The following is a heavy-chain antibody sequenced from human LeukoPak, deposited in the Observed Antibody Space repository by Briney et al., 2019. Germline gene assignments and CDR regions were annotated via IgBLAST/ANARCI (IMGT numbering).Heavy chain of an antibody. J-gene: IGHJ4*02. CDR2: IIPIFGTA. CDR3: ARRATSERGHSYGLDY. CDR1: GGTFSSYA. Sequence: SVKVSCKASGGTFSSYAISWVRQAPGQGLEWMGGIIPIFGTANYAQKFQGRVTITRDTSASTAYMELSSLRSEDTAVYYCARRATSERGHSYGLDYWGQGTLVTVSS. V-gene: IGHV1-69*05. D-gene: IGHD5-18*01.